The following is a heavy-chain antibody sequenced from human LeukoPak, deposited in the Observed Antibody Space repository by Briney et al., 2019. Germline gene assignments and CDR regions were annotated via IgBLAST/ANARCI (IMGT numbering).Heavy chain of an antibody. V-gene: IGHV3-30*03. CDR3: ATQEVITIFGVPLDY. J-gene: IGHJ4*02. CDR1: GFTFSSYG. CDR2: ISYDGSNK. D-gene: IGHD3-3*01. Sequence: GGSLRLSCAASGFTFSSYGMHWVRQAPGKGLEWVAVISYDGSNKYYADSVKGRFTISRDNSKNTLYLQMNSLRAEDTAVYYCATQEVITIFGVPLDYWGQGTLVTVSS.